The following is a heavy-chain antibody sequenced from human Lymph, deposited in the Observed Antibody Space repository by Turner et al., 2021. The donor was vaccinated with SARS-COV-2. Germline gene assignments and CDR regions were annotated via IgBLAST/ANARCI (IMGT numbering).Heavy chain of an antibody. CDR1: RFTFNTSE. J-gene: IGHJ2*01. D-gene: IGHD3-22*01. CDR2: MSSSGGTI. CDR3: ARDQYYDSSGYYCFRASYFDL. V-gene: IGHV3-48*03. Sequence: EVQLVVSGGGLVQPGGSLRVSCAASRFTFNTSEMNWVRQAPGKGLEWVSYMSSSGGTIYYADSVKGRFTISRDNAKNTLYLQMNSLRAEDTAVYYCARDQYYDSSGYYCFRASYFDLWGRGTLVTVSS.